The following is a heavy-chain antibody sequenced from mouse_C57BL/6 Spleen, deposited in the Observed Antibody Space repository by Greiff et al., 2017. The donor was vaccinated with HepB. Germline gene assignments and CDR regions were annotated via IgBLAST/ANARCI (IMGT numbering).Heavy chain of an antibody. J-gene: IGHJ2*01. CDR2: IDPETGGT. CDR3: TRSPAYYYGSPRFDY. D-gene: IGHD1-1*01. CDR1: GYTFTDYE. Sequence: VQLQESGAELVRPGASVTLSCKASGYTFTDYEMPWVKQTPVHGLEWIGAIDPETGGTAYNQKFKGKAILTAYKSSSTAYMELRSLTSEASAVYYCTRSPAYYYGSPRFDYWGQGTTLTVSS. V-gene: IGHV1-15*01.